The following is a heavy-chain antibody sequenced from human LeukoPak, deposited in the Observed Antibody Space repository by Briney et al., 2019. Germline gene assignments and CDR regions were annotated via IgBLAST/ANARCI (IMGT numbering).Heavy chain of an antibody. J-gene: IGHJ5*02. V-gene: IGHV4-39*07. CDR2: IYYSGST. Sequence: PSETLSLTCTVSGGSISSSSYYWGWIRQPPGKGLEWIGCIYYSGSTYYNPPLKSRVTISVDTSKNQFSLKLSSVTAADTAVYYCARQDYYDSSGRRLDWFDPWGQGTLVTVSS. CDR1: GGSISSSSYY. CDR3: ARQDYYDSSGRRLDWFDP. D-gene: IGHD3-22*01.